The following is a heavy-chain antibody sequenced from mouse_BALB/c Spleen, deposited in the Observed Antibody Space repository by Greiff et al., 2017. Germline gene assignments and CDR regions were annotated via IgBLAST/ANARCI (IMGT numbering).Heavy chain of an antibody. CDR1: GYTFTDYE. Sequence: QVQLQQSGAELVRPGASVTLSCKASGYTFTDYEMHWVKQTPVHGLEWIGAIDPETGGTAYNQKFKGKATLTADKSSSTAYMELRSLTSEDSAVYYCTRSTMITTAFDYWGQGTTLTVSS. CDR2: IDPETGGT. V-gene: IGHV1-15*01. D-gene: IGHD2-4*01. J-gene: IGHJ2*01. CDR3: TRSTMITTAFDY.